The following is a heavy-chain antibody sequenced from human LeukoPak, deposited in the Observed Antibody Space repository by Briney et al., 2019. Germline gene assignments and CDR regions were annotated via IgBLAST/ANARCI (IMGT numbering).Heavy chain of an antibody. CDR1: GGSFRTYY. CDR3: ARAEYCSSTSCYYFDY. Sequence: PSETLSLTRTVSGGSFRTYYWTWIRQPPGKGLEWIAYIYYSGSTNYNPSLKSRATISLDTSQNQFSLKLSSVTADDTAVYYCARAEYCSSTSCYYFDYWGQGTLVTVSS. J-gene: IGHJ4*02. CDR2: IYYSGST. V-gene: IGHV4-59*01. D-gene: IGHD2-2*01.